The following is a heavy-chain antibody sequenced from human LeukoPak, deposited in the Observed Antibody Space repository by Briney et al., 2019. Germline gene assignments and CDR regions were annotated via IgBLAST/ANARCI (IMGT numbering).Heavy chain of an antibody. CDR3: AYLGGDSSGYYTFDY. V-gene: IGHV4-34*01. CDR1: GGSFSDYY. J-gene: IGHJ4*02. D-gene: IGHD3-22*01. Sequence: SETLSLTCAVYGGSFSDYYWSWIRQPPGKGLEWIGEINHSGSTNYNPSLKSRVTISVDTSKNQFSLKLSSVTAADTAVYYCAYLGGDSSGYYTFDYWGQGTLVTVSS. CDR2: INHSGST.